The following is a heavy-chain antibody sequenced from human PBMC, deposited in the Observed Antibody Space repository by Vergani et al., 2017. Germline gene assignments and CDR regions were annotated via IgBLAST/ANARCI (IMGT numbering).Heavy chain of an antibody. CDR1: GFTFSSYA. CDR2: ISYDGSNK. V-gene: IGHV3-30*07. D-gene: IGHD2-2*01. CDR3: ARGGIMEYQLSGY. J-gene: IGHJ4*02. Sequence: QVQLVESGGGVVQPGRSLRLSCAASGFTFSSYAMHWVRQAPGKGLEWVAVISYDGSNKYYADSVKGRFTISRDNAKNSLYLQMNSLRAEDTAVYYCARGGIMEYQLSGYWGQGTLVTVSS.